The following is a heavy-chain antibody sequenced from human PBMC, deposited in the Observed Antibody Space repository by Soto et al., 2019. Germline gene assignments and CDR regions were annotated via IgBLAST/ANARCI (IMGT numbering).Heavy chain of an antibody. J-gene: IGHJ4*02. CDR3: AKPVEYDYIWGSYRFFDY. CDR2: ISGSGGST. Sequence: GGSLRLSCAASGFTVSSYAMSWVRQAPGKGLEWVSAISGSGGSTYYADSVKGRFTISRDNSKNTLYLQMNSLRAEDTAVYYCAKPVEYDYIWGSYRFFDYWGQGTLVTVSS. V-gene: IGHV3-23*01. D-gene: IGHD3-16*02. CDR1: GFTVSSYA.